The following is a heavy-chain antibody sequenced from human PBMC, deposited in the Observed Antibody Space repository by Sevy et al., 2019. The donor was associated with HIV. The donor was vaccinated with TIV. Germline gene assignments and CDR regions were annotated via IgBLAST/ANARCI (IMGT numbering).Heavy chain of an antibody. CDR1: GGSISGYY. Sequence: SETLSLTCAVYGGSISGYYWSWIRQPPGKGLEWIGEINHSGSTNYNPSLKSRVTISVDTSKNQFSLKLSSVTAADTAVYYCARGRTIFGVVTTYNWFDPWGQGTLVTVSS. J-gene: IGHJ5*02. CDR3: ARGRTIFGVVTTYNWFDP. V-gene: IGHV4-34*01. CDR2: INHSGST. D-gene: IGHD3-3*01.